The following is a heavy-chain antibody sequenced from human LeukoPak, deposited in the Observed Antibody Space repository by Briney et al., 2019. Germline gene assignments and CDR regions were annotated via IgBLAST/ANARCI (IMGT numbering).Heavy chain of an antibody. J-gene: IGHJ4*02. D-gene: IGHD6-13*01. CDR1: GYTFTSYG. V-gene: IGHV1-2*02. Sequence: ASVKVSCKASGYTFTSYGISWVRQAPGQGLEWMGWINPNSGGTNYAQKFQGRVTMTRDTSISTAYMELSRLRSDDTAVYYCARDLKYSSIPEGFDYWGQGTLVTVSS. CDR3: ARDLKYSSIPEGFDY. CDR2: INPNSGGT.